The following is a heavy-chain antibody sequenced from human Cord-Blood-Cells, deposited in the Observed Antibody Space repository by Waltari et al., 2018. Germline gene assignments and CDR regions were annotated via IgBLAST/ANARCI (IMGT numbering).Heavy chain of an antibody. CDR3: ARAPFGVVTPWIH. CDR1: GYTFTSYA. Sequence: QVQLVQSGAEVKKPGASVKVSCKASGYTFTSYALHWVRQAPGQRLEWMGWINAGNGNTKYSQKFQGRVTITRDTSASTAYMELSSLRSEDTAVYYCARAPFGVVTPWIHWGQGTLVTVSS. CDR2: INAGNGNT. J-gene: IGHJ4*02. D-gene: IGHD3-3*01. V-gene: IGHV1-3*01.